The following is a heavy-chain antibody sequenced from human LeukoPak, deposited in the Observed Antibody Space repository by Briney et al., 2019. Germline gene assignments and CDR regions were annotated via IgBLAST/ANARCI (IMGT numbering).Heavy chain of an antibody. Sequence: PGGPLRLSCAASGFTFSDYNMNGVRQAPGKAREWISYIGIDSGNTNYADSVKGRFTISGDRAKNPLYLQMNSLRVEDTAVYYCARDYKYAFDNWGQGTLVTVSS. J-gene: IGHJ4*02. V-gene: IGHV3-11*06. CDR2: IGIDSGNT. CDR1: GFTFSDYN. D-gene: IGHD5-24*01. CDR3: ARDYKYAFDN.